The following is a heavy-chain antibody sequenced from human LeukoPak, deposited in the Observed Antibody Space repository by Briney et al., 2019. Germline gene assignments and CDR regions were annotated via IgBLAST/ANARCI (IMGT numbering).Heavy chain of an antibody. CDR2: ISGSVGNT. D-gene: IGHD3-9*01. CDR3: AKANILAGRSYSYYGWDV. Sequence: PGGSLRLSCTASGFTFSSSAMTWVRQAPGKGLEWVSSISGSVGNTYYADSVKGRFTISRDSSKSTLYLQMNSLRADDTAVYYCAKANILAGRSYSYYGWDVWGQGTTVTVSS. J-gene: IGHJ6*02. CDR1: GFTFSSSA. V-gene: IGHV3-23*01.